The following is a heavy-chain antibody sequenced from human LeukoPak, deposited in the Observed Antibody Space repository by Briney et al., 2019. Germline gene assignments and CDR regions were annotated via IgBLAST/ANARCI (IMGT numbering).Heavy chain of an antibody. J-gene: IGHJ4*02. V-gene: IGHV3-23*01. CDR2: ISGSGGST. CDR3: AKPATVTTSGYYFDY. Sequence: GGSLRLSCAASGFTFSSYAMSWVRQAPGEGLEWVSAISGSGGSTYYADSVKGRFTISRDNSKNTLYLQMNSLRAEDTAVYYCAKPATVTTSGYYFDYWGQGTLVTVSS. CDR1: GFTFSSYA. D-gene: IGHD4-17*01.